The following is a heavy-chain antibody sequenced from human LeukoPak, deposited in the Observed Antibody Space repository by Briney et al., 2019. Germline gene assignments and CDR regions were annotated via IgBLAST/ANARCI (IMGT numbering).Heavy chain of an antibody. CDR3: ARLKTDYFDY. V-gene: IGHV3-53*01. J-gene: IGHJ4*02. CDR1: GFTFSLYA. CDR2: IYSGGST. Sequence: GGSLRLSCAASGFTFSLYAMNWVRQAPGKGLEWVSVIYSGGSTYYADSVKGRFTISRDNSKNTLYLQMNSLRAEDTAVYYCARLKTDYFDYWGQGTLVTVSS.